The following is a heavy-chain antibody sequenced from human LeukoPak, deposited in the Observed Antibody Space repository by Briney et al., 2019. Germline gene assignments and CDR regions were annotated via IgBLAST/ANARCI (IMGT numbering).Heavy chain of an antibody. J-gene: IGHJ4*02. CDR1: GFTFSSYA. CDR3: ARHVLTSGELDY. Sequence: GGSLRLSCAASGFTFSSYAMSWVRQAPGKRVEWVLAISGSGGSTYYADSVKGRFTISRDNFKNTLYLQINSLRAEDRAEYYCARHVLTSGELDYWGQGTLVTVSS. V-gene: IGHV3-23*01. CDR2: ISGSGGST. D-gene: IGHD4-23*01.